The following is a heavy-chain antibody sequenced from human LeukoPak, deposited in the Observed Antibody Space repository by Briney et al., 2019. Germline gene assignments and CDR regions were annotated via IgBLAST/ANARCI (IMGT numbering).Heavy chain of an antibody. Sequence: GGSLRLSCAASGFTFSHFWMSWVRQAPGKGLEWVAYIKKTGSEAYYVDSVKGRFTITRDNTRNSLFLQMYSLRAEDTAVYFCAREDGYCSGGNCYSYFDSWGQGTLVTVSS. CDR2: IKKTGSEA. CDR3: AREDGYCSGGNCYSYFDS. D-gene: IGHD2-15*01. V-gene: IGHV3-7*01. J-gene: IGHJ4*02. CDR1: GFTFSHFW.